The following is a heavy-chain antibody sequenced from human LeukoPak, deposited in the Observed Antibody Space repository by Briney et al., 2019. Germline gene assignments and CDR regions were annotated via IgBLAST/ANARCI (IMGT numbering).Heavy chain of an antibody. CDR2: INPSGGST. D-gene: IGHD3-10*01. CDR1: GYTFTSYY. J-gene: IGHJ6*02. V-gene: IGHV1-46*03. CDR3: ARDRIIPMVRGVMDYYYYYGMDV. Sequence: AASVKVSCKASGYTFTSYYMHWVRQAPGQGLEWMGIINPSGGSTSYAQKFQGRVTMTRDTSTSTVCMELSSLRSEDTAVYYCARDRIIPMVRGVMDYYYYYGMDVWGQGTTVTVSS.